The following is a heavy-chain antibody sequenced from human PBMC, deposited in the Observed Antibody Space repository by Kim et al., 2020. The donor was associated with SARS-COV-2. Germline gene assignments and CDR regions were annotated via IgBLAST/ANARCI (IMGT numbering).Heavy chain of an antibody. Sequence: ASVKVSCKASGYTFTSYAMHWVRQAPGQRLEWMGGINAGNGNTKYSQKFQGRVTITRDTSASTAYMELSSLRSEDTAVYYCASDRMVRGVIIKLNGMDVWGQGTTVTVSS. D-gene: IGHD3-10*01. CDR2: INAGNGNT. V-gene: IGHV1-3*01. J-gene: IGHJ6*02. CDR1: GYTFTSYA. CDR3: ASDRMVRGVIIKLNGMDV.